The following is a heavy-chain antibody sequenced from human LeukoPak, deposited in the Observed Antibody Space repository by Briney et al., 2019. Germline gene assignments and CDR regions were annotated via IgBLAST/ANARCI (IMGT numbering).Heavy chain of an antibody. J-gene: IGHJ2*01. CDR3: ARQPGIAAAGRSWYFDL. D-gene: IGHD6-13*01. Sequence: SETLSLTCTVSGGSISSSSYYWGWIRQPPGKGLEWIGSIYYSGSTYYNPSLKSRVTISVDTSKNQFSLKLSSVTAADTAVYYCARQPGIAAAGRSWYFDLWGRGTLVTVSS. CDR1: GGSISSSSYY. V-gene: IGHV4-39*07. CDR2: IYYSGST.